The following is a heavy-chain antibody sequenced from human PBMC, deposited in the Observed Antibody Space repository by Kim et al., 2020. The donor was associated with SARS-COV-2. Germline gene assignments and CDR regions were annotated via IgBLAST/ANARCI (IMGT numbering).Heavy chain of an antibody. V-gene: IGHV3-23*01. J-gene: IGHJ4*02. D-gene: IGHD1-1*01. CDR3: ATKGTLAHDPGYFDH. Sequence: ESVKGRLTISRDNAKNTMYLQMNSMRAEDNAAYYCATKGTLAHDPGYFDHWGQGTLVTVSS.